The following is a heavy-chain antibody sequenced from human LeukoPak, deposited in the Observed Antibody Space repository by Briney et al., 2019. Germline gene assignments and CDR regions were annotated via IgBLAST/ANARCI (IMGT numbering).Heavy chain of an antibody. D-gene: IGHD4-11*01. Sequence: GASVKVSCKASGGTFSSYAISWVRQAPGQGLEWMGGIIPIFGTANYAQKFQGRVTITTDESTSTAYMELSSLRSEDTAVYYCARDRDYSNYYGAYYYYYMDVWGKGTTVTVSS. V-gene: IGHV1-69*05. J-gene: IGHJ6*03. CDR2: IIPIFGTA. CDR1: GGTFSSYA. CDR3: ARDRDYSNYYGAYYYYYMDV.